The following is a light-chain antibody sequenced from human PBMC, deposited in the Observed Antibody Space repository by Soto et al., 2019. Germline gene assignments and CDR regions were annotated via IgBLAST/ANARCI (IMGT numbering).Light chain of an antibody. V-gene: IGKV3-20*01. Sequence: EVALTQYPDTLSLSPGERASISCRASHSLSSSPLAWYQQQHGQAPSLLISDASGRATGTPVRFSGSESGTDLTLTVSRVEPEDSAVYYCHQYATAPVTFGQGTRLEIK. CDR2: DAS. J-gene: IGKJ5*01. CDR3: HQYATAPVT. CDR1: HSLSSSP.